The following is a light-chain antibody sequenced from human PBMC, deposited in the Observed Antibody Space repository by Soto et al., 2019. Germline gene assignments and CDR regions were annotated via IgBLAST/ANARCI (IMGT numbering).Light chain of an antibody. CDR3: QQYNSYSRT. CDR1: QSISSS. Sequence: DIQMTQSPSTLSASVGDRVTITCRASQSISSSLAWYQQKPGKAPKLLIYKASSLESGVPSRFSGSGSGTELTLTISSLQTDDFATYYCQQYNSYSRTFGQGTKVEI. CDR2: KAS. V-gene: IGKV1-5*03. J-gene: IGKJ1*01.